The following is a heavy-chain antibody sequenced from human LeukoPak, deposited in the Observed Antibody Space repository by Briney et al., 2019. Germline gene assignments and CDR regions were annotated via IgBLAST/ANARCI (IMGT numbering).Heavy chain of an antibody. J-gene: IGHJ5*02. D-gene: IGHD2-2*01. CDR3: ARDGSTRRGRFHP. CDR2: IIPLFGTA. Sequence: SVKVSCKASGGTFSIYAISCVREAPGQGLEWMGGIIPLFGTANYAQKFQRRVTITADESTSTAYMELSSLRAEDTGVYYCARDGSTRRGRFHPGGRRPRDSVSS. CDR1: GGTFSIYA. V-gene: IGHV1-69*01.